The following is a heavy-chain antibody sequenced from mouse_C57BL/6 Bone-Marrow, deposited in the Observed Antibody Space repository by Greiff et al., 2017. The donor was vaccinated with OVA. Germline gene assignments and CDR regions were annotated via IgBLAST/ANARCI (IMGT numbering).Heavy chain of an antibody. V-gene: IGHV1-64*01. J-gene: IGHJ2*01. CDR1: GYTFTSYW. CDR2: IHPNSGST. D-gene: IGHD2-3*01. Sequence: QVQLQQPGAELVKPGASVKLSCKASGYTFTSYWMHWVKQRPGQGLEWIGMIHPNSGSTNYNEKFKSKATLTVDKSSSTAYMQLSSLTSEDSAVYYCPQGWLLLYFDYWGQGTTLTVSS. CDR3: PQGWLLLYFDY.